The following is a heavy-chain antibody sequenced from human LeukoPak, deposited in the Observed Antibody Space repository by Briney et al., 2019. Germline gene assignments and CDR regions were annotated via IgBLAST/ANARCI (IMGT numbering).Heavy chain of an antibody. Sequence: GGSLRLSCTASGFTFSSYGIHWVRQAPGKGLEWVAVISYDGSNKYYADSVKGRFTISRDNSKNTLYLQMNSLRAEDTAVYYCATTGIAALFLDPWGQGTLVSVSS. V-gene: IGHV3-30*03. J-gene: IGHJ5*02. CDR2: ISYDGSNK. CDR3: ATTGIAALFLDP. D-gene: IGHD6-6*01. CDR1: GFTFSSYG.